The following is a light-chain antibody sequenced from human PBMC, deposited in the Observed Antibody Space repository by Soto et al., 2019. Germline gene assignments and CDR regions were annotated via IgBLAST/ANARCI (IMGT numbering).Light chain of an antibody. J-gene: IGLJ7*01. CDR3: QSYDISLSGWV. V-gene: IGLV1-40*01. CDR2: GNS. CDR1: NSNIGAGYD. Sequence: QLVLTQPPSVSGAPGQRVTISCTGSNSNIGAGYDVHWYQQLPGTAPKLLIYGNSNRPSGVPDRFSGSKSGTSASLAITGLQAEDEADYYCQSYDISLSGWVFGGGTQLTVL.